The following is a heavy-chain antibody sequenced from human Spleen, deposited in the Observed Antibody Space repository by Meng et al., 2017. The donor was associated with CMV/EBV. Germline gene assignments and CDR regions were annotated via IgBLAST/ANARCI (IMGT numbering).Heavy chain of an antibody. V-gene: IGHV4-39*07. CDR2: IYYSGNT. J-gene: IGHJ4*02. CDR1: GDSISSSYYY. Sequence: VSGDSISSSYYYWGWVRQPPGKGLEWIGSIYYSGNTYYNRSLKSRVTISVDTSKNQFSLKLTSVTAADAAVYYCARVYRLEGGYFDNWGQGTLVTVSS. CDR3: ARVYRLEGGYFDN. D-gene: IGHD3-16*01.